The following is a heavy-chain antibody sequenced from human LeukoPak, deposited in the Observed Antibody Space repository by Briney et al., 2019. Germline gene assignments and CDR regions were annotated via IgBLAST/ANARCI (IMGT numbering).Heavy chain of an antibody. CDR2: INHSGST. V-gene: IGHV4-34*01. CDR3: ASSRDGYNYAFDY. J-gene: IGHJ4*02. D-gene: IGHD5-24*01. CDR1: GGSFSGYY. Sequence: SETLSLTCAVYGGSFSGYYWSWIRQPPGKGLEWIGEINHSGSTNYNPSLKSRVTISVDTSKNQFSLKLSSVTAADTAVYYCASSRDGYNYAFDYWGQRTLVTVSS.